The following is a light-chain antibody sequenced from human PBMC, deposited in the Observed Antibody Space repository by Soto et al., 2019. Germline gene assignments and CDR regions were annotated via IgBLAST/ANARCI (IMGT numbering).Light chain of an antibody. CDR3: QQYGSSAPIT. CDR1: HSVSRY. CDR2: GAS. V-gene: IGKV3-20*01. J-gene: IGKJ5*01. Sequence: EIVLSQSPTTLSLSPGERATLSCRASHSVSRYLAWYQQKPGQAPRLLIYGASIRATGIPDRFSGSGSETDFTLTISRLEPEDFALYYCQQYGSSAPITFGQGTRLEIK.